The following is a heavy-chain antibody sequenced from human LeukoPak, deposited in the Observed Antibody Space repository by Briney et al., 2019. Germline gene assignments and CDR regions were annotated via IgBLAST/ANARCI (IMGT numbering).Heavy chain of an antibody. CDR1: GGSTSSYY. CDR3: ASTYDSSGYYFEY. D-gene: IGHD3-22*01. V-gene: IGHV4-59*01. Sequence: SETLSLTCTVSGGSTSSYYWSWIRQPPGKGLEWIGYIYYSGSTNYNPSLKSRVTISVDTSKNQFSLKLSSVTAADTAVYYCASTYDSSGYYFEYWGQGTLVTVSS. J-gene: IGHJ4*02. CDR2: IYYSGST.